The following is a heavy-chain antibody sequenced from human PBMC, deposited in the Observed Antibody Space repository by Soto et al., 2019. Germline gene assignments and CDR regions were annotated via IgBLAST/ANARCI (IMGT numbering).Heavy chain of an antibody. CDR1: GYTFTSYG. V-gene: IGHV1-18*04. CDR2: ISAYNGDT. CDR3: ARRDWESNYVFDI. Sequence: ASVKVSCKASGYTFTSYGISWVRQAPGQGLEWMGWISAYNGDTNSAQSLQGRVTMTTDTSTRTAYMELRSLRSDDTAVYYCARRDWESNYVFDIWGQGTMVTVSS. D-gene: IGHD3-16*01. J-gene: IGHJ3*02.